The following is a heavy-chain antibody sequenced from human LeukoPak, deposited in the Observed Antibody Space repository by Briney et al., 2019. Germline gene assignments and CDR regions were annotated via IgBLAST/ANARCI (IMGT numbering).Heavy chain of an antibody. CDR3: AAELYRGGDCCHFDY. V-gene: IGHV1-58*02. D-gene: IGHD2-21*02. CDR2: IGVGNGNT. CDR1: GFTFSSSA. Sequence: SVKVSCKTSGFTFSSSAIQWVRQARGERLEWVGWIGVGNGNTNYAHKLQERVTITRDMSTSTAYMELSSLRSEDTAVYYCAAELYRGGDCCHFDYWGQGTLVTVPS. J-gene: IGHJ4*02.